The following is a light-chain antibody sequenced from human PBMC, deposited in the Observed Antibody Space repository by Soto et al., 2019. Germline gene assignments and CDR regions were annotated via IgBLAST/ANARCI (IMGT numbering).Light chain of an antibody. J-gene: IGKJ4*01. CDR1: QSVSSSF. CDR2: GAS. V-gene: IGKV3-20*01. Sequence: EIVLTQSPGTLSLSPGERATLSCRASQSVSSSFLAWYQQKPGQAPRLLIYGASSRATGIPDRFSGSGSGKDFTPTISRLEPEDFAVYYCQQYVSSPVTFGGGTKVETK. CDR3: QQYVSSPVT.